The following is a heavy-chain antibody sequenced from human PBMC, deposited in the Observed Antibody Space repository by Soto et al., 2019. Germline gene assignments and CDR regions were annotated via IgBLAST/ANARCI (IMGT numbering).Heavy chain of an antibody. CDR2: ISSSGSTI. Sequence: PGGSLRLSCAASGFTFSDYYMSWIRQAPGKGLEWVSYISSSGSTIYYADSVKGRFTISRDNAKNSLYLQMNSLRAEDTAVYYCAREGPLFWQQLAPLGYWGQGTLVPVSS. CDR1: GFTFSDYY. J-gene: IGHJ4*02. D-gene: IGHD6-13*01. V-gene: IGHV3-11*01. CDR3: AREGPLFWQQLAPLGY.